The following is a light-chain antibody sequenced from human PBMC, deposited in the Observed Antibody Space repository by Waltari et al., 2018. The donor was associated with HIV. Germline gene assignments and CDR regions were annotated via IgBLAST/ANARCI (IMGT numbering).Light chain of an antibody. V-gene: IGLV1-44*01. J-gene: IGLJ2*01. Sequence: QSVLTQPPSASGTPGQGVTISCSGSTSNIGQNTVKWYQQFPGTAPKLLIYSNDQRPSGVPDRFSGSKSGTSASLAISGLQSEDDTDYYCAAWDDSLNGVVFVGGTKLTVL. CDR3: AAWDDSLNGVV. CDR1: TSNIGQNT. CDR2: SND.